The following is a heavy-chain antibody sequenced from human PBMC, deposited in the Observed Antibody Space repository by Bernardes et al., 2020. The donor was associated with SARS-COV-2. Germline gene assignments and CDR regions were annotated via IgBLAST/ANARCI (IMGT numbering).Heavy chain of an antibody. D-gene: IGHD3-22*01. CDR1: GFTVSSNY. V-gene: IGHV3-53*01. CDR3: ARDPSPYYYDSSGSYFDF. CDR2: IYSGGST. J-gene: IGHJ4*02. Sequence: GGSLRLSCAASGFTVSSNYMSWVRQAPGKGLEWVSVIYSGGSTYYADSVKGRFTISRDNSKNTLYLQMNSLRAEDTAVYYCARDPSPYYYDSSGSYFDFWGQGTLVTVSS.